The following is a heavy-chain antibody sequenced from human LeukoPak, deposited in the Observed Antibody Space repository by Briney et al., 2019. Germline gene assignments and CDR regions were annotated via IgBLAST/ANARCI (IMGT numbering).Heavy chain of an antibody. J-gene: IGHJ3*02. CDR2: ISGDT. D-gene: IGHD3-10*01. CDR3: ASQTKCYYGSGSYWGAFDI. CDR1: GFTSDDHA. V-gene: IGHV3-43*02. Sequence: GGSXRLSCAASGFTSDDHAMHWVRHAPGKGLEWVSLISGDTYYSDSVKGRFTISRDNSKNSLDLQQNSLRTDDTALYYCASQTKCYYGSGSYWGAFDIWGQGTMVTVSS.